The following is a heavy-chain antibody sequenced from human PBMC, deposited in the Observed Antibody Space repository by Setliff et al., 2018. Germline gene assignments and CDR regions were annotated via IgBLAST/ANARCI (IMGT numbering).Heavy chain of an antibody. D-gene: IGHD2-2*01. V-gene: IGHV3-21*01. CDR2: ISNSKNYI. CDR1: GFSFSSFS. CDR3: ARDGVPAAIFYYMDV. Sequence: GGSLRLSCVASGFSFSSFSINWVRQVPGKGLEWVASISNSKNYIYYADSVRGRFTVSRDNANNALFLQMSSLRVEDTAVYYCARDGVPAAIFYYMDVWGKGTTVTVSS. J-gene: IGHJ6*03.